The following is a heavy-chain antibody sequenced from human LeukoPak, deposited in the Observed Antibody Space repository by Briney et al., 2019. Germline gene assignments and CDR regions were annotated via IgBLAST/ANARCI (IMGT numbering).Heavy chain of an antibody. V-gene: IGHV3-11*04. CDR3: ARAGFLITFGGVIS. D-gene: IGHD3-16*02. CDR2: ISSSGSTI. Sequence: GGSLRLSCAASGFTFSDYYMSWIRQAPGKGLEGVSSISSSGSTIYYAGSVKGRFTISRENAKNSLYLQMNSLRAEDTAIYYCARAGFLITFGGVISWGQGTLVTVSS. J-gene: IGHJ5*02. CDR1: GFTFSDYY.